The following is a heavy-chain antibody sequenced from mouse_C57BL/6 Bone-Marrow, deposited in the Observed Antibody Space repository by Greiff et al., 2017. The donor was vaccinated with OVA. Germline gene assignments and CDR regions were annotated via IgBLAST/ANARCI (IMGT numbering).Heavy chain of an antibody. Sequence: EVHLVESGGDLVKPGGSLKLSCAASGFTFSSYGMSWVRQTPDKRLEWVATISSGGSYTYYPDSVKGRFTISRDNAKNTLYLQMSSLKSEDTAMYYCASPSLYDYDEGYAMDYWGQGTAVTVSS. CDR2: ISSGGSYT. V-gene: IGHV5-6*01. CDR1: GFTFSSYG. CDR3: ASPSLYDYDEGYAMDY. D-gene: IGHD2-4*01. J-gene: IGHJ4*01.